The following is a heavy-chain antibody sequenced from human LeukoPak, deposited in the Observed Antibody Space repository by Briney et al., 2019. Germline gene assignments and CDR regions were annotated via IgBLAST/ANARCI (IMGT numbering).Heavy chain of an antibody. CDR1: GGSISSYY. D-gene: IGHD2-15*01. V-gene: IGHV4-59*01. CDR3: ARDGSCSSGSCYPYYYGMDV. J-gene: IGHJ6*02. CDR2: MSYSGNT. Sequence: PSETLSLTCTVSGGSISSYYWSWVRQPPGKGLEWIGYMSYSGNTNYNPSLKSRVIISVDTSKNQFSLNLSSVTAADTAVYYCARDGSCSSGSCYPYYYGMDVWGQGTTVTVSS.